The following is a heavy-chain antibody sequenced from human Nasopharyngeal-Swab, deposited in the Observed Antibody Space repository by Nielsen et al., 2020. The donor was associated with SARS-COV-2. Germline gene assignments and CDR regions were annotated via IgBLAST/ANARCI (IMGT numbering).Heavy chain of an antibody. CDR1: GFTFSTYA. CDR2: ISGTGDSR. Sequence: GESLKISCAASGFTFSTYAVTWVRQAPGKGLEWVSAISGTGDSRYYADSVKGRFTISRDNSKNTVFLQMSSLRVEDTAVYYCAKAGGFYYGSGRLYVDYWGQGTLVTVS. D-gene: IGHD3-10*01. V-gene: IGHV3-23*01. CDR3: AKAGGFYYGSGRLYVDY. J-gene: IGHJ4*02.